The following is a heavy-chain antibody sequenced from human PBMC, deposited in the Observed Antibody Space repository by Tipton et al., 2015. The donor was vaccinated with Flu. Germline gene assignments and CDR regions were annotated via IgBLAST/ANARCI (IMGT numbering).Heavy chain of an antibody. D-gene: IGHD4-11*01. J-gene: IGHJ5*02. CDR3: ARRDYSNYVSEPKNWFDP. Sequence: TLSLTCTVSGASFSDYYWSWIRQSPGKGLEWIGEIYNTGSANYNPSLKSRATMSIDTSMKQFSLKLSSVTAADTAVYYCARRDYSNYVSEPKNWFDPWGQGALVTVSS. CDR2: IYNTGSA. V-gene: IGHV4-59*08. CDR1: GASFSDYY.